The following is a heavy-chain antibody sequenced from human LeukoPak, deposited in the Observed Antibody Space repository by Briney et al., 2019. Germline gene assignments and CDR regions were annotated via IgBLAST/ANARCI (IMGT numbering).Heavy chain of an antibody. CDR2: IYSGGST. J-gene: IGHJ3*02. V-gene: IGHV3-53*01. Sequence: GGSLRLSCAASGFTFSSYSMNWVRQAPGKGLEWVSVIYSGGSTYYADSVKGRFTISRDNSKNTLYLQMNSLRAEDTAVYYCARESAEDVAFDIWGQGTTVTVSS. D-gene: IGHD2-15*01. CDR3: ARESAEDVAFDI. CDR1: GFTFSSYS.